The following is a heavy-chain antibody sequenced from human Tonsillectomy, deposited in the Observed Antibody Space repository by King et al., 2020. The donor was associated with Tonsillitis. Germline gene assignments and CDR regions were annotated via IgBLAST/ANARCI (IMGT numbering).Heavy chain of an antibody. V-gene: IGHV1-69*04. D-gene: IGHD3-22*01. Sequence: QLVQSGAEVKKPGSSVKVSCKASGGTFISYALSWVRHAPGQGLEWMGRIIPILGIANFAQRFHGRVTFTADKSTSTAYTELRSLRSEDTAFNYCAEGRSGYKFDYWGQGTLVTVSS. CDR1: GGTFISYA. J-gene: IGHJ4*02. CDR3: AEGRSGYKFDY. CDR2: IIPILGIA.